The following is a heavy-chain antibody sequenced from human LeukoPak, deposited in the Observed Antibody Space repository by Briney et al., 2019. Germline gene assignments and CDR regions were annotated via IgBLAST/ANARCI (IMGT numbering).Heavy chain of an antibody. CDR3: ARDLTLVVPAARGSGAFDI. J-gene: IGHJ3*02. Sequence: MTSETLSLTCTVSGGSISSSSYYWGWIRQPPGKGLEWIGSIYYSGSTYYNPSLKSRVTIPVDTSKNQFSLKLSSVTAADTAVYYCARDLTLVVPAARGSGAFDIWGQGTMVTVSS. V-gene: IGHV4-39*02. CDR1: GGSISSSSYY. D-gene: IGHD2-2*01. CDR2: IYYSGST.